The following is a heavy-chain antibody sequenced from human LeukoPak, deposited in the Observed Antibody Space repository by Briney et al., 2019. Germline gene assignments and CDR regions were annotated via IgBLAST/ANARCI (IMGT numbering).Heavy chain of an antibody. CDR3: ARDKASYYDFWSGYHTRDYYYGMDV. J-gene: IGHJ6*02. V-gene: IGHV4-59*01. CDR2: IYYSGST. Sequence: PSETLSLTCTVSGGSISSYYWSWIRQPPGKGLEWIGYIYYSGSTNYNPSLKSRVTISVDTSKNQFSLKLSSVTAADTAVYYCARDKASYYDFWSGYHTRDYYYGMDVWGQGTTVTVSS. D-gene: IGHD3-3*01. CDR1: GGSISSYY.